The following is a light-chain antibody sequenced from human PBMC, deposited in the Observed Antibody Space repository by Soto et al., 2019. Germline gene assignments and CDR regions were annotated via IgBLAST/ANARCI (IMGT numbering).Light chain of an antibody. J-gene: IGKJ5*01. CDR2: MGS. CDR3: MQALQTPIT. CDR1: QSLLHSNGYNY. V-gene: IGKV2-28*01. Sequence: DIVVTQSPLSLPVTPGEPASISCRSSQSLLHSNGYNYLDWYLQKPGQSLLLLIYMGSNRASGVPDRFSGSGSGTDFTLKISRVEAEDVGVYYCMQALQTPITFGQGTRLDIK.